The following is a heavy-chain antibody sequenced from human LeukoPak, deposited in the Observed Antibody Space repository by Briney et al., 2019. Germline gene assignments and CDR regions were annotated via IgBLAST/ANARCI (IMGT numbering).Heavy chain of an antibody. CDR2: ISGSGGST. CDR1: GFTFSSYA. CDR3: AKDTHGYPGGIDY. J-gene: IGHJ4*02. Sequence: GGSLRLSSTAPGFTFSSYAVSWVRQAPGKGLEWVSAISGSGGSTYYADSVKGRFPISRDNSKNTLYLQMNSLRAEDTAVYYCAKDTHGYPGGIDYWGQGTLVTVSS. V-gene: IGHV3-23*01. D-gene: IGHD3-22*01.